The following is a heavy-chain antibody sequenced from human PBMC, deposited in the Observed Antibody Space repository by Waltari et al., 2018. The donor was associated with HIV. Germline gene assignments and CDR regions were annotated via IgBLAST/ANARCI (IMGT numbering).Heavy chain of an antibody. D-gene: IGHD2-15*01. Sequence: EVQLVESGGGLVQPGGSMRLSCVASGLTFSSYWMHWVRQAPGKGLGWVSRSNGDGSSTAYADSVRGRFTISRDNAKNTLYLQMNSLRAEDTAVYYCARGFRVGCSDATCYSHYWGQGTLVTVSS. V-gene: IGHV3-74*01. CDR3: ARGFRVGCSDATCYSHY. J-gene: IGHJ4*02. CDR2: SNGDGSST. CDR1: GLTFSSYW.